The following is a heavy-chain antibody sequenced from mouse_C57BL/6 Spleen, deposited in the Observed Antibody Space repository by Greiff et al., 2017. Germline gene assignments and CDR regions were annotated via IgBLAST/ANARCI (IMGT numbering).Heavy chain of an antibody. CDR2: IHPNSGST. Sequence: QVQLQQPGAELVKPGASVKLSCKASGYTFTSYWMHWVKQRPGQGLEWIGMIHPNSGSTNYNEKFKSKATLTVDKSSSTAYMQLSSLTSEDSAVYYCARTSDYPYFDYGGQGTTLTVSS. D-gene: IGHD2-4*01. CDR3: ARTSDYPYFDY. V-gene: IGHV1-64*01. J-gene: IGHJ2*01. CDR1: GYTFTSYW.